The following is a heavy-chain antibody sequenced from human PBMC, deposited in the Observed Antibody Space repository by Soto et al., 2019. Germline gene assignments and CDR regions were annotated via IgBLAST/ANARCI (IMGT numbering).Heavy chain of an antibody. CDR3: ARDYSGVVPAANTVGMDG. Sequence: PSQTLSLTCAISGDSVSSKSAAWKWIRQSPSRGLEWLGRTYYRSKWYNDYAVSVKSRITINPDTSKNQSPLQLNSVTPEDTAVHYCARDYSGVVPAANTVGMDGWGQPTRVTVSS. V-gene: IGHV6-1*01. CDR2: TYYRSKWYN. D-gene: IGHD2-2*01. CDR1: GDSVSSKSAA. J-gene: IGHJ6*02.